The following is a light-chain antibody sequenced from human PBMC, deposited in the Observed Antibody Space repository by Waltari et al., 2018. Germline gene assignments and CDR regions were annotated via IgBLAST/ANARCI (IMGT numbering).Light chain of an antibody. J-gene: IGLJ1*01. Sequence: QSALTQPASVSVSPGQSLTISCSGTASDVGPYDFLPLYPQHPGKAPHLIIYEVSNRPSGISNRFSASKSGNTASLTISGLQAEDEADYYCSSYTTSSAPGVFGTGTRVTVL. V-gene: IGLV2-14*01. CDR1: ASDVGPYDF. CDR3: SSYTTSSAPGV. CDR2: EVS.